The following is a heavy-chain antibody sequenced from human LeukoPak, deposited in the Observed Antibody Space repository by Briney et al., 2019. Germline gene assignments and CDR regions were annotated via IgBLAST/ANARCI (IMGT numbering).Heavy chain of an antibody. Sequence: GGSLRLSCAASGFTFGSYWMHWVRQAPGKGLVWGSHINTDGSSPTYGDSAKGRFTVSRDNAKNTLFLQMNSLRVEDTAVYYCARGTAATAGIDYWGQGTLVTVSS. J-gene: IGHJ4*02. CDR3: ARGTAATAGIDY. D-gene: IGHD6-13*01. V-gene: IGHV3-74*01. CDR2: INTDGSSP. CDR1: GFTFGSYW.